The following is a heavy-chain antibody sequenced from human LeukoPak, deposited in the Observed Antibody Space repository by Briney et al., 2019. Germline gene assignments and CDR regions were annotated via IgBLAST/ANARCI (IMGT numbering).Heavy chain of an antibody. CDR2: IKPNSGGT. Sequence: GGSVKGSFQGSGYTFTRCHMDRVGQAPGQGVGWVGLIKPNSGGTNYAQKFQGRVTMTRDTSISTAYMELSRLRSDDTAVYYCARAPIAAAESFEFYYYYYYMDVWGKGTTVTISS. J-gene: IGHJ6*03. V-gene: IGHV1-2*02. CDR3: ARAPIAAAESFEFYYYYYYMDV. D-gene: IGHD6-13*01. CDR1: GYTFTRCH.